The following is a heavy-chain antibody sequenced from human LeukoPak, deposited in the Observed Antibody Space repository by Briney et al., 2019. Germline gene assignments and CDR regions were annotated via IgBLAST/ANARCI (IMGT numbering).Heavy chain of an antibody. V-gene: IGHV3-74*01. Sequence: GGSLRLSCEASGFTFSSHWMHWVRQAPGKGLVWVSRLNGDGTSTAYAESVEGRFTISRDNAKNTMYLQMNSLSVEDTAVYFCAREGWKIESFDVWGQGTMVTVSS. CDR3: AREGWKIESFDV. CDR2: LNGDGTST. D-gene: IGHD1-1*01. CDR1: GFTFSSHW. J-gene: IGHJ3*01.